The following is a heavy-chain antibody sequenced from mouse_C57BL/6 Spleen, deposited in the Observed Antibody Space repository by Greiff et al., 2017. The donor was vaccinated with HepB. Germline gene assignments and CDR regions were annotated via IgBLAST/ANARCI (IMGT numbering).Heavy chain of an antibody. CDR2: ISYDGSN. Sequence: ESGPGLVKPSQSLSLTCSVTGYSITSGYYWNWIRQFPGNKLEWMGYISYDGSNNYNPSLKNRISITRDTSKNQFFLKLNSVTTEDTATYYCARGLGVYYFDYWGQGTTLTVSS. CDR3: ARGLGVYYFDY. J-gene: IGHJ2*01. CDR1: GYSITSGYY. V-gene: IGHV3-6*01.